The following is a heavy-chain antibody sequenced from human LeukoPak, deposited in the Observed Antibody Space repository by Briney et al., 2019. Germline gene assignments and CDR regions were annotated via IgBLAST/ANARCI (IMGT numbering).Heavy chain of an antibody. CDR1: GYTFTNYG. J-gene: IGHJ4*02. CDR3: AREACSGGSCYFTDY. V-gene: IGHV1-18*01. D-gene: IGHD2-15*01. Sequence: ASVKVSCKASGYTFTNYGISWVRQAPGQGLEWMGWISAYNGNPKYAQKLQGRVTMTTDTSTSTAYMELRSLRSDDTAVYYCAREACSGGSCYFTDYWGQGTLVTVSS. CDR2: ISAYNGNP.